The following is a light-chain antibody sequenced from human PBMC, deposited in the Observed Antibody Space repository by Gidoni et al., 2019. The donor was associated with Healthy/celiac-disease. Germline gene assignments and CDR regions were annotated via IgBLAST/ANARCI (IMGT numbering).Light chain of an antibody. J-gene: IGKJ1*01. Sequence: QRTQAPSSLSASVGDRVTIPCRASQSISSYLNWYQQKPGKAPKLLIYAASSLQSGVPSRFSGSGAGTDFTLTISSLQPEDFATYYCQQSYSTPRSFGQGTKVEIK. CDR2: AAS. V-gene: IGKV1-39*01. CDR3: QQSYSTPRS. CDR1: QSISSY.